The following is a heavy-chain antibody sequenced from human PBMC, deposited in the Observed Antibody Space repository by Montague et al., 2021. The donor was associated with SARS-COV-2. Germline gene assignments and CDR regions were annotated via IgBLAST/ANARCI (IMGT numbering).Heavy chain of an antibody. CDR1: GGSFSNHY. CDR2: SNESGST. V-gene: IGHV4-34*01. J-gene: IGHJ4*02. Sequence: SETLSLTCAVYGGSFSNHYWSWIRQSPGKGLEWIGESNESGSTNYNPSLKSRVTISVDTSKNQLSLKLSSVTAADTAVYYCARHYYGSGSYYLGEFDYWGQGTLVTVSS. CDR3: ARHYYGSGSYYLGEFDY. D-gene: IGHD3-10*01.